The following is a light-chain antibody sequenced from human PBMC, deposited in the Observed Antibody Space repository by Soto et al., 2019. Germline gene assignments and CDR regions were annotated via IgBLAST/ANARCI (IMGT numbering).Light chain of an antibody. CDR2: AAA. J-gene: IGKJ1*01. CDR1: QTISDY. CDR3: QHYYSYSEA. Sequence: DIQMTQSPSSLSASVGDRVTITCRASQTISDYLGWYQQKPGKAPKLLIYAAASPQSRDPSRFIGSGSGTEFTLTISSLQPDDFSTYYCQHYYSYSEAFGQGTKVDIK. V-gene: IGKV1-17*01.